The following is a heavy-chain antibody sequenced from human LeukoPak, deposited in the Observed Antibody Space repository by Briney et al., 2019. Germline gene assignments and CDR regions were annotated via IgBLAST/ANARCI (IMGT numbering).Heavy chain of an antibody. V-gene: IGHV3-66*01. D-gene: IGHD3-9*01. CDR1: GFTVSSNY. Sequence: GGSLRLSCAASGFTVSSNYMSWVRQAPGNGLEWVSIIYSGGNTYYADSVKGRFTISRDNSKNTLYLQMNSLRAEDTAVYYCARDRETYYDILTGYYTLGDAFDIWGQGTMVTVSS. CDR3: ARDRETYYDILTGYYTLGDAFDI. CDR2: IYSGGNT. J-gene: IGHJ3*02.